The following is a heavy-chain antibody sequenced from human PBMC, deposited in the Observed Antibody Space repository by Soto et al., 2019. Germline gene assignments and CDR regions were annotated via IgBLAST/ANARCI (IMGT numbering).Heavy chain of an antibody. CDR2: IYTSGST. Sequence: SETLSLTXTVSGGSISSYYWSWIRQPAGKGLEWIGRIYTSGSTNYNPSLKSRVTMSVDTSKNQFSLKLSSVTAADTAVYYCAREKEYSSSPRGRFDPWGQGTLVTVSS. CDR3: AREKEYSSSPRGRFDP. J-gene: IGHJ5*02. CDR1: GGSISSYY. V-gene: IGHV4-4*07. D-gene: IGHD6-13*01.